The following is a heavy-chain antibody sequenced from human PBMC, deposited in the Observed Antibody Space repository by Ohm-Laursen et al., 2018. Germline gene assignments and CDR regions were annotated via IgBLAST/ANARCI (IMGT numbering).Heavy chain of an antibody. CDR3: AKARTYQASLDY. D-gene: IGHD3-16*01. J-gene: IGHJ4*02. V-gene: IGHV3-9*01. Sequence: SLRLSCTAFAFTFSNYWMTWVRQAPGKGLEWVSGISWNSGSIGYADSVKGRFTISRDNAKNSLYLQMNSLRAEDTALYYCAKARTYQASLDYWGQGTLVTVSS. CDR1: AFTFSNYW. CDR2: ISWNSGSI.